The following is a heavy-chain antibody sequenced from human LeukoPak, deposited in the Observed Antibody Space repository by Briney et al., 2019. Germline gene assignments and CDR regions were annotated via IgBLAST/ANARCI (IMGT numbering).Heavy chain of an antibody. Sequence: PGGSLRLCCAASGFIFSDYYMSWIRQAPGKGLEWISYINRGGTNTHYADSVRGRFSISRDNAKNSLFLQMNSLSAEDTAIYYCARDGAGLDPWGQGVLVTVSS. CDR1: GFIFSDYY. J-gene: IGHJ5*02. CDR2: INRGGTNT. CDR3: ARDGAGLDP. V-gene: IGHV3-11*01.